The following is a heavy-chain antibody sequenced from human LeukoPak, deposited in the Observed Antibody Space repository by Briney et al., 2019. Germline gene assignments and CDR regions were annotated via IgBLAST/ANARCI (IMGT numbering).Heavy chain of an antibody. CDR2: IRSKAYGGTT. V-gene: IGHV3-49*04. D-gene: IGHD6-19*01. CDR1: GFTFGDYA. CDR3: TRSGWLEDY. J-gene: IGHJ4*02. Sequence: GGSLRLSCTASGFTFGDYAMSWVRQAPGKGLEWVGFIRSKAYGGTTEYAASVKGRFTISRDDSKSIAYLQMNSLKTEDTAVYYCTRSGWLEDYWGQGTLVTVSS.